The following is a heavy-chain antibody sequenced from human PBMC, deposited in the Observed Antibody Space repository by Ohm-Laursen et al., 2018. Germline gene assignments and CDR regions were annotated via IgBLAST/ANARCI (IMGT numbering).Heavy chain of an antibody. J-gene: IGHJ4*02. CDR1: GGSFSDYY. V-gene: IGHV4-34*01. CDR3: ARNVSDY. CDR2: INHSGIT. Sequence: GTLSLTCAVYGGSFSDYYWSWIRQPPGKGLEWIGEINHSGITNYNPSLKSQVTISVDTSKNQFSLKLSSVTAADTAVYYCARNVSDYWAREPWSPSPQ.